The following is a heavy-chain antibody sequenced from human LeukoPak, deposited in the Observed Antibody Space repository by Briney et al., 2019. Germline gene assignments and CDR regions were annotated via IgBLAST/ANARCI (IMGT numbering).Heavy chain of an antibody. CDR1: GYTFTSYD. CDR2: MNPNSGNT. J-gene: IGHJ6*02. CDR3: ARGGVEWELAHFYYYGMDV. D-gene: IGHD1-26*01. V-gene: IGHV1-8*01. Sequence: ASVKVSCKASGYTFTSYDINWVRQATGQGLEWMGWMNPNSGNTGYAQKFQGRVTMTRNTSISTAYMELSSLRSEDTAVYYCARGGVEWELAHFYYYGMDVWGQGTTVTVSS.